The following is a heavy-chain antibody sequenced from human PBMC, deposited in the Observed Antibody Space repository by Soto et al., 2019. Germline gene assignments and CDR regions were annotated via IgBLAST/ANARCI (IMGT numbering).Heavy chain of an antibody. D-gene: IGHD3-22*01. V-gene: IGHV1-18*01. J-gene: IGHJ3*02. CDR2: ISAYNGNT. CDR3: ARDAMIVVVITPDDAFDI. Sequence: ASVKVSCKASGYTFTSYGISWVRQAPGQGLEWMGWISAYNGNTNYAQKLQGRVTMTTDTSTSTAYMELRSLRSDDTAVFYCARDAMIVVVITPDDAFDIWGQGTMVTVSS. CDR1: GYTFTSYG.